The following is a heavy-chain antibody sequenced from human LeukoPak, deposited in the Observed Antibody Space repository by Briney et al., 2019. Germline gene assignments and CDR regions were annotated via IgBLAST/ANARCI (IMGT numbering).Heavy chain of an antibody. D-gene: IGHD3-9*01. CDR2: IYTSGST. CDR1: GGSIRSYY. J-gene: IGHJ5*02. CDR3: ARGLYYDILTGLLEGWFDP. Sequence: SETLSLTCTVSGGSIRSYYGSWIRQPAGKGLEWIGRIYTSGSTNYNPSLKRRVTMSVDTSKNQFSLKLSSVTAADTAVYYCARGLYYDILTGLLEGWFDPWGQGTLVTVSS. V-gene: IGHV4-4*07.